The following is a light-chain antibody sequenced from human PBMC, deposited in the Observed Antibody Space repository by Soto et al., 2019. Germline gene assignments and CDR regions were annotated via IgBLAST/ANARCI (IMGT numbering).Light chain of an antibody. J-gene: IGKJ3*01. V-gene: IGKV1-33*01. CDR1: QDISNY. Sequence: DLQMTQSPSSLSASVGDRVTITCQASQDISNYLNWYQQKPGKAPKLLIYDASNLETGVPSRFSGSGSGTDFTVPIRTLHHDDIATYYCQKYDNLPFTFAPGTKVDI. CDR2: DAS. CDR3: QKYDNLPFT.